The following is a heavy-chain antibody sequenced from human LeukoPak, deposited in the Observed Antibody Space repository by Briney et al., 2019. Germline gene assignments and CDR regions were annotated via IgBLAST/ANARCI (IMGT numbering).Heavy chain of an antibody. D-gene: IGHD3-10*01. Sequence: GASVKVSCKASGYTFTGYYMHWVRQAPGQGLEWMGWINPNSGGTNYAQKFQGRVTMTRDTSISTAYMELSRLRSDDTAVYYCARVLRYQFGEYGYWGQGTLVTVSS. CDR1: GYTFTGYY. J-gene: IGHJ4*02. V-gene: IGHV1-2*02. CDR3: ARVLRYQFGEYGY. CDR2: INPNSGGT.